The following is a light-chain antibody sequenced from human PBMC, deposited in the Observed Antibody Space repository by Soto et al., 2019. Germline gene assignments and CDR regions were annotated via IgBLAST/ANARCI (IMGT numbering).Light chain of an antibody. V-gene: IGLV2-14*01. CDR2: DVS. Sequence: QSVLTQPASVSGSPGQSITISCTGTSSDVGGYNYVSWYQQHPGKAPKLMNYDVSNRPLGVSNRFSGSKSGNTASLTISGLQAEDEADYYCSSYTSSSTLWVFGGGTKVTV. CDR1: SSDVGGYNY. J-gene: IGLJ3*02. CDR3: SSYTSSSTLWV.